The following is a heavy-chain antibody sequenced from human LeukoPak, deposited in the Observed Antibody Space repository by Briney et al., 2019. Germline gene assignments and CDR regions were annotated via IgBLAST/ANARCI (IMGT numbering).Heavy chain of an antibody. V-gene: IGHV3-33*01. CDR3: ARGRSSGWSASDY. CDR1: GFTFSSYG. J-gene: IGHJ4*02. D-gene: IGHD6-19*01. Sequence: PGGSLRLSCAASGFTFSSYGMHWVRQAPGKGLEWVAVIWYDGSNKYYADSVKGRFTISRDNSKNTLYLQMNSLRAEDTAVYYCARGRSSGWSASDYWGQGTLVTVSS. CDR2: IWYDGSNK.